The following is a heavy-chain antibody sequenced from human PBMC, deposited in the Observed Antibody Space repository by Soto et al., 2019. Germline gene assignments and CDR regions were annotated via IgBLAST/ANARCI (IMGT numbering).Heavy chain of an antibody. D-gene: IGHD3-3*01. Sequence: QVQLVQSGAEVKKPGASVKVSCKASGYTFTSYGISWVRQAPGQGLKWMGWINAHNGNTKYAQKLQGRVTMTTDTSTSTAYMELRRLRCDDTAVYYCAIDLFVGFDYWGQGPLVTVSS. J-gene: IGHJ4*02. V-gene: IGHV1-18*01. CDR2: INAHNGNT. CDR3: AIDLFVGFDY. CDR1: GYTFTSYG.